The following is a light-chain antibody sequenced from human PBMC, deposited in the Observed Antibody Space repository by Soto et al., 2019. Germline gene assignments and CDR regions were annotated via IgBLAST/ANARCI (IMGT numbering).Light chain of an antibody. Sequence: EIVLTQSPGTLSLSPGERATLSCRASQSVKSNYLAWYQQKPGQPPRLLIYGASRRATGIPDRFTGSGSGTDFTLTFSRLGPEDFAVYYCQQYGTSPTWTFGQGTKVDIK. CDR3: QQYGTSPTWT. V-gene: IGKV3-20*01. CDR2: GAS. J-gene: IGKJ1*01. CDR1: QSVKSNY.